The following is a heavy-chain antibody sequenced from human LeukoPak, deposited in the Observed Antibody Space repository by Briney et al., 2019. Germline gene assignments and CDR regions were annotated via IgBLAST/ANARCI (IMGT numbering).Heavy chain of an antibody. V-gene: IGHV4-31*03. Sequence: SETLSLTCTVSGGSISSGGYYWSRIRQHPGKGLEWIGCIYYSGSTYYNPSLKSRVTISVDTSKNQFSLKLSSVTAADTAVYYCARDRGVSSRFDPWGQGTLVTVSS. J-gene: IGHJ5*02. D-gene: IGHD3-10*01. CDR3: ARDRGVSSRFDP. CDR2: IYYSGST. CDR1: GGSISSGGYY.